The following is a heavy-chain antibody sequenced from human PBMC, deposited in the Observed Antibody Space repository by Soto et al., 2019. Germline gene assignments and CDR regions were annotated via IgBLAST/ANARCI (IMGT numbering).Heavy chain of an antibody. CDR2: ITSSGSTT. CDR1: GFTCSDYY. CDR3: ARERYSYGPYYFDY. V-gene: IGHV3-11*01. Sequence: QVQLVESGGDLVKPGGSLRLSCAASGFTCSDYYMSWIRQAPGKGLEWVSSITSSGSTTYYTDSVKGRFTISRDNAKKSLYLQMNSLRAEDTAVYYCARERYSYGPYYFDYWGQGTLVTVSS. D-gene: IGHD5-18*01. J-gene: IGHJ4*02.